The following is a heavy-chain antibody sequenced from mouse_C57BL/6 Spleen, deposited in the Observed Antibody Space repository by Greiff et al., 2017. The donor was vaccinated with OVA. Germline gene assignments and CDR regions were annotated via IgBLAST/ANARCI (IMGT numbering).Heavy chain of an antibody. J-gene: IGHJ4*01. Sequence: DVHLVESGGGLVKPGGSLKLSCAASGFTFSDYGMHWVRQAPEKGLEWVAYISSGSSTIYYADTVKGRFTISRDNAKNTLFLQMTSLRSEDTAMYYCARQLTFYAMDYWGQGTSVTVSS. CDR2: ISSGSSTI. CDR1: GFTFSDYG. D-gene: IGHD3-3*01. V-gene: IGHV5-17*01. CDR3: ARQLTFYAMDY.